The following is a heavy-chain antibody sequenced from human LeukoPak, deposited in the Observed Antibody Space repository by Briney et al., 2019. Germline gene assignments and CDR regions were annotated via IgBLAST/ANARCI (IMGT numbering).Heavy chain of an antibody. CDR2: IIPIFGTA. CDR3: ATDTFDCSSTSGYSPPTC. D-gene: IGHD2-2*01. Sequence: SVKVSCKASGGTFSSYAISWVRQAPGQGLEWMGGIIPIFGTANYAQKFQGRVTITADESTSTAYMELSSLRSEDTAVYYCATDTFDCSSTSGYSPPTCWGQGTLVTVSS. V-gene: IGHV1-69*13. CDR1: GGTFSSYA. J-gene: IGHJ4*02.